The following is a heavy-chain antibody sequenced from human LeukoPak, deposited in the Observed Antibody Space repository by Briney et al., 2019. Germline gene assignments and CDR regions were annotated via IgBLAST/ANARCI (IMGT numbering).Heavy chain of an antibody. CDR3: ARERNSEDFWSGQDNKWFDP. V-gene: IGHV4-59*01. J-gene: IGHJ5*02. CDR1: GGSISSYY. Sequence: SETLSLTCTVSGGSISSYYWSWIRQPPGKGLEWIGYIYYSGSTNYNPSLKSRVTISVDTSKNQFSLKLSSVTAADTAVYYCARERNSEDFWSGQDNKWFDPWGQGTLVTVSA. D-gene: IGHD3-3*01. CDR2: IYYSGST.